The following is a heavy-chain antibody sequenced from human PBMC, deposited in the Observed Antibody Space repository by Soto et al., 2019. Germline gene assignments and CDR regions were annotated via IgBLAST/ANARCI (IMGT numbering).Heavy chain of an antibody. Sequence: GGSLRLSCAASGFTFSSYSVNWVRQAPGKGLEWVSYISSSSSTIYYADSVKGRFTISRDNAKNSLYLQMNSLRDEDTAVYYCASLKYYYDSSGYPNDYWGQGTLVTVSS. CDR2: ISSSSSTI. CDR3: ASLKYYYDSSGYPNDY. D-gene: IGHD3-22*01. J-gene: IGHJ4*02. CDR1: GFTFSSYS. V-gene: IGHV3-48*02.